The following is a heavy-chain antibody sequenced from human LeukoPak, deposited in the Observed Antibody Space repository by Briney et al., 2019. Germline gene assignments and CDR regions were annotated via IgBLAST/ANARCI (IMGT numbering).Heavy chain of an antibody. CDR2: INPNSGGT. V-gene: IGHV1-2*06. CDR1: GYTFTGYY. Sequence: ASVKVSCKASGYTFTGYYMHWVRQAPGQGLEWMGRINPNSGGTNYAQKFQGRVTMTRDTSISTAYMELSRLRSDDTAAYYCATQYYYGSGSYSYYFDYWGQGTLVTVSS. D-gene: IGHD3-10*01. CDR3: ATQYYYGSGSYSYYFDY. J-gene: IGHJ4*02.